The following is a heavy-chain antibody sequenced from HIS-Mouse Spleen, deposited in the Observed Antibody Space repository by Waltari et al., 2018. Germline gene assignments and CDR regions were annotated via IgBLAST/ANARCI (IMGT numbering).Heavy chain of an antibody. CDR3: ARETLPFDDAFDI. CDR1: GGSISSGDYY. V-gene: IGHV4-30-4*01. D-gene: IGHD3-9*01. Sequence: QVQLQESGPGLVKPSQTLSLTCTVSGGSISSGDYYWSWIRQPPGKGLEWIGYIYYSGSTYYNPSRKSRVTISVDTSKNQFSLKLSCVTAADTAVYYCARETLPFDDAFDIWGQGTMVTVSS. CDR2: IYYSGST. J-gene: IGHJ3*02.